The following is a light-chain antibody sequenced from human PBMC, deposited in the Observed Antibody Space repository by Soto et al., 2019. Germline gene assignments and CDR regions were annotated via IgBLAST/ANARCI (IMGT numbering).Light chain of an antibody. CDR1: SSTIGIKT. CDR2: TTN. Sequence: QSVLTQPPSASGTPGQRVTISCSGSSSTIGIKTLNWYQHLPGSAPKLLIYTTNQRPSGVPDRFSGSKSGTSASLAISGLQPEDEADYYCAAWNDRMNGVVFGGGTQPTVL. CDR3: AAWNDRMNGVV. V-gene: IGLV1-44*01. J-gene: IGLJ3*02.